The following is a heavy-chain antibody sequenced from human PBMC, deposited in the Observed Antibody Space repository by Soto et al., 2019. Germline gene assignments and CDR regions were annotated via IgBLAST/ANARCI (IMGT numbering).Heavy chain of an antibody. CDR1: GHSITRIAYY. Sequence: PETLSLTCTVSGHSITRIAYYWGWLRQPPGKGLECIANIYYTGTTYYNPSLKTRVAISLDTSKNQFSLRLNSVTAADTAVYYCARSSIEPRVFMYPFDSWGQGTLVTVSS. CDR3: ARSSIEPRVFMYPFDS. J-gene: IGHJ4*02. V-gene: IGHV4-39*01. CDR2: IYYTGTT. D-gene: IGHD6-6*01.